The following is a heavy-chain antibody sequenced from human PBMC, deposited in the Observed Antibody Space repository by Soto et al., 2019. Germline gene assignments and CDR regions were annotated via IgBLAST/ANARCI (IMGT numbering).Heavy chain of an antibody. D-gene: IGHD3-10*01. Sequence: PSETLSLTCTFSGCSISSYYWSLIRQPPGKGLEWIGYIYYSGSTNYNPSLKSRVTISVDTSKNQFSLKLSSVTAADTALYYCARTYGRNFDYWGQGTLVTVSS. J-gene: IGHJ4*02. CDR2: IYYSGST. V-gene: IGHV4-59*01. CDR3: ARTYGRNFDY. CDR1: GCSISSYY.